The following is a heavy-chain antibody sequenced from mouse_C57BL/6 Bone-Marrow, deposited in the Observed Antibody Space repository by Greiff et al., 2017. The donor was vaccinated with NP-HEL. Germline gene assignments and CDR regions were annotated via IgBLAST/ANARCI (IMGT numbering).Heavy chain of an antibody. CDR3: ARVYYGSSFYWYFDV. CDR2: INPYNGGT. V-gene: IGHV1-19*01. CDR1: GYTFTDYY. D-gene: IGHD1-1*01. J-gene: IGHJ1*03. Sequence: VQLQQSGPVLVKPGASVKMSCKASGYTFTDYYMNWVKQSHGKSLEWIGVINPYNGGTSYNQKFKGKATLTVDKSSSTAYMEFNSLTSEDSAVYYCARVYYGSSFYWYFDVWGTGTTVTVSS.